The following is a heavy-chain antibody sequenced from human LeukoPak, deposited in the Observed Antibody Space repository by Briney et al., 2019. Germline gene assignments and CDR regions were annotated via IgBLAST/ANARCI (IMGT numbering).Heavy chain of an antibody. CDR2: IWYDEITK. D-gene: IGHD2-21*01. Sequence: GGSLRLSCVASGFTFRSYGIHWVRQAPGKGLEWLAFIWYDEITKYYADSVKGRFTISRDNSKNTLSLQMNSLRTEDTAVYYCARDRDWAFDYWGQGILVTVSS. CDR1: GFTFRSYG. J-gene: IGHJ4*02. V-gene: IGHV3-30*02. CDR3: ARDRDWAFDY.